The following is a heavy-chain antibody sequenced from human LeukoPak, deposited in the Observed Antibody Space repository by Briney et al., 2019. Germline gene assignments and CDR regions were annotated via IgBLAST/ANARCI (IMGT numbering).Heavy chain of an antibody. CDR3: ARVRYGELDV. J-gene: IGHJ6*02. D-gene: IGHD4-17*01. Sequence: GGSLRLSCAASGFTFSSYAMSWVRQAPGKGLEWVSSMSGSGGSTYYADSVKGRFTISRDDSKNTLYLQMNRLRTEDTAVYYCARVRYGELDVWGQGTTVTVSS. CDR1: GFTFSSYA. CDR2: MSGSGGST. V-gene: IGHV3-23*01.